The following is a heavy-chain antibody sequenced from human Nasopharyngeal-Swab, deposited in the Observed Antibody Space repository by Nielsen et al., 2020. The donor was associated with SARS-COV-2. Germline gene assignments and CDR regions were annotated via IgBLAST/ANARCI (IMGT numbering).Heavy chain of an antibody. CDR2: IYYSGST. Sequence: TLSLTCAVYGGSFSGYYWSWIRQHPGKGLEWIGYIYYSGSTYYNPSLKSRVTISVDTSKNQFSLKLSSVTAADTAVYYCARGRGYSYEADYWGQGTLVTVSS. CDR1: GGSFSGYY. V-gene: IGHV4-31*11. D-gene: IGHD5-18*01. CDR3: ARGRGYSYEADY. J-gene: IGHJ4*02.